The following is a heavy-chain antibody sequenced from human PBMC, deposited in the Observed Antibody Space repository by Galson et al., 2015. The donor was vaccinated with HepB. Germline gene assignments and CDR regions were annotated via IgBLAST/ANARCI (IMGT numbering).Heavy chain of an antibody. CDR1: GYSFVSYW. CDR3: TTNGRGWESVDAPAYVDQ. Sequence: QSGAEVKRPGESLMISCKGSGYSFVSYWITWVRQTPGEGLEWMGKIDPSDSYTSYSPFFQGRVTISADKSNSTAYLRWNSLEASDTAIYYCTTNGRGWESVDAPAYVDQWGQGTLVTVSS. V-gene: IGHV5-10-1*01. CDR2: IDPSDSYT. D-gene: IGHD1-26*01. J-gene: IGHJ4*02.